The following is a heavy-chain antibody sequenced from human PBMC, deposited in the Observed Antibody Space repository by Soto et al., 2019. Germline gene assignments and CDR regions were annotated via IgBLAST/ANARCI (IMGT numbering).Heavy chain of an antibody. D-gene: IGHD3-10*01. CDR3: AKGDYYYGSGSYNKAPVGLDY. V-gene: IGHV3-30*18. Sequence: GGSLRLSCAASGFTFSSYGMHWVRQAPGKGLEWVAVISYDGSNKYYADSVKGRFTISRDNSKNTLYLQMNSLRAEETAVYYCAKGDYYYGSGSYNKAPVGLDYWGQGTLVTVSS. CDR1: GFTFSSYG. J-gene: IGHJ4*02. CDR2: ISYDGSNK.